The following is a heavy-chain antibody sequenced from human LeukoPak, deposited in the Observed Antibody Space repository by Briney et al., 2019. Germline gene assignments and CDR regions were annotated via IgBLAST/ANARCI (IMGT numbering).Heavy chain of an antibody. D-gene: IGHD3-22*01. CDR2: ISGSGGST. J-gene: IGHJ4*02. V-gene: IGHV3-23*01. CDR1: GFTFSSYA. Sequence: GGSLRLSCAASGFTFSSYAMSWVRQAPGKGLKWVSAISGSGGSTYYADSVKGRFTISRDNSKNTLYLQMNSLRAEDTAVYYRAKDLEPDPLIMIVVVKTRAGFDYWGQGTLVTVSS. CDR3: AKDLEPDPLIMIVVVKTRAGFDY.